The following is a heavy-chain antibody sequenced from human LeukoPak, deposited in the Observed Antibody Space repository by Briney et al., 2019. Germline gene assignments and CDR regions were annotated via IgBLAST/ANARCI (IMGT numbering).Heavy chain of an antibody. CDR3: ASGYSGYDSRSGLDY. CDR2: IYYSGST. J-gene: IGHJ4*02. V-gene: IGHV4-59*08. Sequence: SETLSLTCTVSGGSISSYYWSWIRQPPGKGLEWIGYIYYSGSTNYNPSLKSRVTISVDKSKNQFSLKLSSVTAADTAVYYCASGYSGYDSRSGLDYWGQGTLVTVSS. CDR1: GGSISSYY. D-gene: IGHD5-12*01.